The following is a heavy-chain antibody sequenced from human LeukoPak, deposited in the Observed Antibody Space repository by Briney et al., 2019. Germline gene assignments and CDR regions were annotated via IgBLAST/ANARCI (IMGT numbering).Heavy chain of an antibody. CDR3: ARVGGKFFDD. CDR2: TYHGGNT. D-gene: IGHD3-10*01. V-gene: IGHV4-4*02. J-gene: IGHJ4*02. Sequence: SETLSLTCAVSGGSISSGSWWTWVRQPPGKGLEWIGETYHGGNTNYIPSLKSRVIISVDRSKNLFSLNLSSVSAADTAVYFCARVGGKFFDDWGQGTLVTVSS. CDR1: GGSISSGSW.